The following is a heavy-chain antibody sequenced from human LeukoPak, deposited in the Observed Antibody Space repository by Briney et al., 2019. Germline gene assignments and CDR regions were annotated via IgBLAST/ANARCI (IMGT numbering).Heavy chain of an antibody. Sequence: ETLSLTCTVSGGSISSYYWSWIRQPPGRGLEWIGYIYYSGSTNYHPSLKSRVTISVDMSKNQFSLKLSSVTAADTAVYYCARDRGPYDSSGYLGYWGQGTLVTVSS. CDR2: IYYSGST. CDR3: ARDRGPYDSSGYLGY. CDR1: GGSISSYY. V-gene: IGHV4-59*01. D-gene: IGHD3-22*01. J-gene: IGHJ4*02.